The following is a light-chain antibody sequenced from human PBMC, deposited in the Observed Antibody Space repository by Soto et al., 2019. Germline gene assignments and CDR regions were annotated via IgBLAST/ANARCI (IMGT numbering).Light chain of an antibody. CDR2: GAS. J-gene: IGKJ2*01. V-gene: IGKV3-15*01. CDR3: XXXXXXPPYT. Sequence: EIVMTQSPATLSVFPGERATLSCRASQSISTNLAWYQQKPGRAPRLLIYGASARATGIPARFSGSGSGTEFTLTISXLXSXXXXXYXXXXXXXXPPYTFGQGTKLEIK. CDR1: QSISTN.